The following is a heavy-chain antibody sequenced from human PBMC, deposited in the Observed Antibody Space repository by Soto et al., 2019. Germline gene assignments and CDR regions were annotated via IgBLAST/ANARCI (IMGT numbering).Heavy chain of an antibody. Sequence: QVQLVESGGGVVQPGRSPRLSCAASGFTFSSYGMHWVRQAPGKGLEWVAVIWYDGSNKYYADSVKGRFTISRDNSKNTLYLQMNSLRAEDTAVYYCARDRELRFSPDVWGQGTTVTVSS. CDR3: ARDRELRFSPDV. CDR1: GFTFSSYG. V-gene: IGHV3-33*01. CDR2: IWYDGSNK. J-gene: IGHJ6*02. D-gene: IGHD3-3*01.